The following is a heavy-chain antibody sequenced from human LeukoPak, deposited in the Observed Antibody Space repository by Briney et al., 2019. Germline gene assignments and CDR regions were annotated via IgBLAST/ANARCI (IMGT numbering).Heavy chain of an antibody. V-gene: IGHV1-24*01. D-gene: IGHD3-22*01. J-gene: IGHJ2*01. Sequence: ASVKVSCKVSGYTLTELSVHWVRQAPGKGLEGMGGFDPEDGETIYAQKFQGRVTMTEDTSTDTAYMELSSLRSEDTAVYYCATHSSYYYDSSGYYFRYWYFDLWGRGTLVTVSS. CDR2: FDPEDGET. CDR3: ATHSSYYYDSSGYYFRYWYFDL. CDR1: GYTLTELS.